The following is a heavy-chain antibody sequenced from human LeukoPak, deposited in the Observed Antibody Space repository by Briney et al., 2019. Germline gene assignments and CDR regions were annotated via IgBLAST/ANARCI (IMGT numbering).Heavy chain of an antibody. Sequence: GGSLRLSCATSGFTFSDYYMNWIRQAPGKGLEWVSFISSSSVNTHYADSVKGRFTISRGNAKNSLYLQMNSLRAEDTAVYYCARSYYSSGSSSFDYWGQGTLVTVSS. CDR3: ARSYYSSGSSSFDY. J-gene: IGHJ4*02. CDR2: ISSSSVNT. V-gene: IGHV3-11*03. D-gene: IGHD3-10*01. CDR1: GFTFSDYY.